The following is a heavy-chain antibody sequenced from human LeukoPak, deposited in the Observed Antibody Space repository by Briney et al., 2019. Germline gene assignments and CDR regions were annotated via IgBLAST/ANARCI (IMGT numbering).Heavy chain of an antibody. J-gene: IGHJ6*03. Sequence: TSETLSLTCTVSGGSISSYYWSWIRQPPGKGPEWIGYIYYSGSTNYNPSLKSRVTISVDTSKNQFSLKLSSVTAADTAVYYCARGEGRLRYCSSTSCGYYMDVWGKGTTVTVSS. CDR3: ARGEGRLRYCSSTSCGYYMDV. V-gene: IGHV4-59*01. CDR1: GGSISSYY. D-gene: IGHD2-2*01. CDR2: IYYSGST.